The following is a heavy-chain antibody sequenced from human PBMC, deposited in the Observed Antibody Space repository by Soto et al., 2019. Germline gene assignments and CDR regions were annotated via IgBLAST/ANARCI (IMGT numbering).Heavy chain of an antibody. V-gene: IGHV1-69*02. J-gene: IGHJ3*02. Sequence: QVQLVQSGAEVKKPGSSVKVSCKASGGTFSSYTISWVRQAPGQGLEWMGRIIPILGIANYAQKFQGRVTIXXDXSXXTAYMELSSLRSEDTAVYYCAGTNIAVAGTGAFDIWGQGTMVTVSS. D-gene: IGHD6-19*01. CDR3: AGTNIAVAGTGAFDI. CDR2: IIPILGIA. CDR1: GGTFSSYT.